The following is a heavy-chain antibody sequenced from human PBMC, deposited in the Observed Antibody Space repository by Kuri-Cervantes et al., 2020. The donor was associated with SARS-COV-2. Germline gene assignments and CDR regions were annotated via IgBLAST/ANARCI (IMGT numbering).Heavy chain of an antibody. J-gene: IGHJ3*02. Sequence: GGSLRLSCAASGFTFSSYAMHWVRQAPGKGLERVAFIRYDGSNKYYADSVKGRFTISRDNSKNTLYLQMNSLRAEDTAVYYCAKIPIIAAAGADAFDIWGQGTMVTVSS. CDR1: GFTFSSYA. CDR2: IRYDGSNK. CDR3: AKIPIIAAAGADAFDI. D-gene: IGHD6-13*01. V-gene: IGHV3-30*02.